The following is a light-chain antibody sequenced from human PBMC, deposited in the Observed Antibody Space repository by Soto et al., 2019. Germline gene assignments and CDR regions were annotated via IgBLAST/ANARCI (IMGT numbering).Light chain of an antibody. J-gene: IGKJ1*01. V-gene: IGKV3-20*01. CDR2: GAS. CDR3: HQYGSSPRT. Sequence: EIVLTQSPGTLSLSPGERATLSCRASQSVSSTYVAWYQQKPGQAPRLLISGASTRATGIPGRFSGSGSGTDFTLTISRLEPEDFAVYYCHQYGSSPRTFGQGTKVEIK. CDR1: QSVSSTY.